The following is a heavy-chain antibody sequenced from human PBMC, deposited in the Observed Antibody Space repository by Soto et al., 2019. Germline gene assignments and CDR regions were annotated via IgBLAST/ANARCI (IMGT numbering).Heavy chain of an antibody. CDR2: INHSGST. J-gene: IGHJ4*02. CDR3: ARVRIGNRNYVIDY. V-gene: IGHV4-34*01. Sequence: SETLSLTCAVYGGSFSGYYWSWIRQPPGKGLEWIGEINHSGSTNYNPSLKSRVTISVDTSKNQFSLKLSSVTAADTAVYYCARVRIGNRNYVIDYWGQGTLVTVSS. D-gene: IGHD1-7*01. CDR1: GGSFSGYY.